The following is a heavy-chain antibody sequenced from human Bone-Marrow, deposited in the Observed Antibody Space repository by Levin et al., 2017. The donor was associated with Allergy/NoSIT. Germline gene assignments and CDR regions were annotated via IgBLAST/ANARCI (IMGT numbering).Heavy chain of an antibody. CDR2: IYHSGST. CDR1: GYSISSGYY. V-gene: IGHV4-38-2*02. J-gene: IGHJ4*02. Sequence: SETLSLTCAVSGYSISSGYYWGWIRQPPGKGLEWIGSIYHSGSTYYNPSLKSRVTISVDTSKNQFSLKLSSVTAADTAVYYCARDRSRSGSYYGYWGQGTLVTVSS. D-gene: IGHD1-26*01. CDR3: ARDRSRSGSYYGY.